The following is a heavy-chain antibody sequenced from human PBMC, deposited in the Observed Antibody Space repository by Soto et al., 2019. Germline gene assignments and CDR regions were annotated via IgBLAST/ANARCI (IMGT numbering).Heavy chain of an antibody. J-gene: IGHJ6*02. V-gene: IGHV1-69*01. Sequence: QVQLVQSGAEVKKPGSSVKVSCKASGGTFSTYSISWVRQAPGQGLEWMGGSLPIFGTAHYAQTFQGRVTITADESTSTAYLELSSLRSDDTAVYYCARGGRYPKSSNYSGMDVWGQGTTVTVSS. CDR3: ARGGRYPKSSNYSGMDV. CDR1: GGTFSTYS. CDR2: SLPIFGTA. D-gene: IGHD1-20*01.